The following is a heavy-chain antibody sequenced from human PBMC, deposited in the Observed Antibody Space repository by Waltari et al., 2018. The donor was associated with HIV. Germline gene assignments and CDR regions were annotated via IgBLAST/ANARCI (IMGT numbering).Heavy chain of an antibody. V-gene: IGHV3-23*01. Sequence: EEQLLESGGGLAQPGGSLRFSRSASVFFFSSSDMTWVRQAPGKGLEWVSGISDSAYSTNYADSVKGRFTISRDNSKNTLYLQMNSLRVEDTAVYYCARNHTGNNWATYDIWGQGTMVTVSS. CDR2: ISDSAYST. J-gene: IGHJ3*02. CDR3: ARNHTGNNWATYDI. D-gene: IGHD1-1*01. CDR1: VFFFSSSD.